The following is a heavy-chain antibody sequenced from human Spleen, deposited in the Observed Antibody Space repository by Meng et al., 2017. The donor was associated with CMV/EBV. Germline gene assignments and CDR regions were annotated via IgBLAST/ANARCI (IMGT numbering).Heavy chain of an antibody. CDR3: ARGGTSMGYFDY. CDR1: GFTFSSYS. D-gene: IGHD2-2*01. J-gene: IGHJ4*02. V-gene: IGHV3-21*02. CDR2: ISSSSSYI. Sequence: EWQLVESGGGLVQPGGSLRLSCAASGFTFSSYSMNWVRQAPGKGLEWVSSISSSSSYIYYADSVKGRFTISRDNAKNSLYLQMNSLRAEDTAVYYCARGGTSMGYFDYWGQGTLVTVSS.